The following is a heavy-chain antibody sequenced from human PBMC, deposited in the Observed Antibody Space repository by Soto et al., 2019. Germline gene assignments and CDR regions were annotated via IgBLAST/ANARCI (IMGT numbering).Heavy chain of an antibody. J-gene: IGHJ4*02. Sequence: QVQLQESGPGLVKPSQTLSLTCTVSGGSISSGGYYWSWIRQHPGKGLEWIGYIYYSGSTYYNPALKSRVTISEDTSKNQFSLKLSSVTAADTAVYYCARVDSSGYYINPNFDYWGQGTLVTVSS. CDR2: IYYSGST. CDR1: GGSISSGGYY. CDR3: ARVDSSGYYINPNFDY. D-gene: IGHD3-22*01. V-gene: IGHV4-31*03.